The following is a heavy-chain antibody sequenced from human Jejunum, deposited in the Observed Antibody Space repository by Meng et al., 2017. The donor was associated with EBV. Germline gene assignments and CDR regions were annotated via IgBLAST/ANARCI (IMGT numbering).Heavy chain of an antibody. Sequence: QGQLQQWGAGLLKPSETLSLTCAVYGGSFSDDYWTWIRQPPGKGLEWIGEINHGGGAIYNPSLKSRVTISVDTSKNQFSLKLSSVTAADTAVYYCARLGGYASGTYYPIDPWGQGTLVTVSS. D-gene: IGHD3-10*01. CDR3: ARLGGYASGTYYPIDP. CDR2: INHGGGA. CDR1: GGSFSDDY. V-gene: IGHV4-34*01. J-gene: IGHJ5*02.